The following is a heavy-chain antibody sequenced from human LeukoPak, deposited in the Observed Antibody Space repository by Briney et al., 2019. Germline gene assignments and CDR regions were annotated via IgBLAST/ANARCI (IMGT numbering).Heavy chain of an antibody. CDR2: ISSSGSTI. D-gene: IGHD1-26*01. J-gene: IGHJ6*03. CDR1: GFTFSDYY. CDR3: ARESSPVGATEYYYYYYMDV. Sequence: PGGSLRLSCAASGFTFSDYYMSWIRQAPGKGLEWVSYISSSGSTIYYADSVKGRSTISRDNAKNSLYLQMNSLRAEDTAVYYCARESSPVGATEYYYYYYMDVWGKGTTVTVSS. V-gene: IGHV3-11*04.